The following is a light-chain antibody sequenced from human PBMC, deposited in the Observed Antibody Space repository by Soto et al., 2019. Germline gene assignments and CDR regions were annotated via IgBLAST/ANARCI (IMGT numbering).Light chain of an antibody. Sequence: DIQMTQSPSTMSISVGDRITITCRASQSISSWLAWYQQKPGKAPKLLIYDASSLENGVPSRFGGSGSETEFTLTINSLQPDDSATYYCQQYNRYSWTFGQGTKVDIK. CDR2: DAS. V-gene: IGKV1-5*01. J-gene: IGKJ1*01. CDR3: QQYNRYSWT. CDR1: QSISSW.